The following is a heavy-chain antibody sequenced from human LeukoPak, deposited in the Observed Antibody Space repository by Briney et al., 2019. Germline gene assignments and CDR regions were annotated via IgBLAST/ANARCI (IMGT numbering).Heavy chain of an antibody. Sequence: GRSLRLSCAASGFTFSSHLMTWVRQAPGKGLEWVANIYQDGREKYYLSSVRGRFTISRDNAKNSLYLQMDSLRVEDTGVYYCASERPSSSWYDYWGQGTLVTVSS. CDR2: IYQDGREK. J-gene: IGHJ4*02. V-gene: IGHV3-7*01. D-gene: IGHD6-13*01. CDR3: ASERPSSSWYDY. CDR1: GFTFSSHL.